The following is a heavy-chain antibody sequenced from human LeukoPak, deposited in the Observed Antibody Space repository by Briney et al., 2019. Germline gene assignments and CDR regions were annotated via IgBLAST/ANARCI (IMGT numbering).Heavy chain of an antibody. Sequence: GASVKVSCKASGGTFSSYAISWVRQAPGQGLEWMGGIIPIFGTANYAQKFQGRGTITANESTITAYIALSSLRSEDTAVYYCARAGYSYGSGYAFDIWGQGTMVTVSS. D-gene: IGHD5-18*01. V-gene: IGHV1-69*13. CDR1: GGTFSSYA. CDR3: ARAGYSYGSGYAFDI. J-gene: IGHJ3*02. CDR2: IIPIFGTA.